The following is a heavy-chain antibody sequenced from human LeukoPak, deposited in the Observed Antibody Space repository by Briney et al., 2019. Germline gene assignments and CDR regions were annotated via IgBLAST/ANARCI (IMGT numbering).Heavy chain of an antibody. Sequence: GGSLRLSCAASGFTFSSYAMHWVRQAPGKGLEWVAVISYDGSNKYYADSVKGRFTISRDNSKNTLYLQMNSLRAEDTAVYYCARANVVVPAAIDYWGQGTLVTVPS. CDR2: ISYDGSNK. D-gene: IGHD2-2*01. CDR1: GFTFSSYA. J-gene: IGHJ4*02. CDR3: ARANVVVPAAIDY. V-gene: IGHV3-30*04.